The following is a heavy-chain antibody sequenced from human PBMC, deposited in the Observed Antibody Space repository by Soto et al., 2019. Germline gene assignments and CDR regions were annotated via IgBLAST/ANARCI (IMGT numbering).Heavy chain of an antibody. Sequence: SETLSLTCAVYGGSFSGYYWSWIRQPPGKGLEWIGEINHSGSTNYNPSLKSRVTISVDTSKNQFSLKLSSVTAADTAVYYCARASSSRRGWFDPWGQGTLVTVSS. CDR3: ARASSSRRGWFDP. D-gene: IGHD6-13*01. CDR1: GGSFSGYY. J-gene: IGHJ5*02. V-gene: IGHV4-34*01. CDR2: INHSGST.